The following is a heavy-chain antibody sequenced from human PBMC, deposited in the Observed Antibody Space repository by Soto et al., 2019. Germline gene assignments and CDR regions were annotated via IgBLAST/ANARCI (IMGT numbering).Heavy chain of an antibody. CDR2: VDYRGST. D-gene: IGHD1-26*01. V-gene: IGHV4-59*01. J-gene: IGHJ6*02. CDR1: GGSIGTYF. Sequence: QVQLQESGPGLVKPSETLSLTCSVSGGSIGTYFWSWIRQPPGKGLEWIGYVDYRGSTDYTSSLKSRVTTSEDTSKNEISLELTSVTAADTAVYYCARSYSGSQYGGGNYYYYGMDVWGHGTTVIVSS. CDR3: ARSYSGSQYGGGNYYYYGMDV.